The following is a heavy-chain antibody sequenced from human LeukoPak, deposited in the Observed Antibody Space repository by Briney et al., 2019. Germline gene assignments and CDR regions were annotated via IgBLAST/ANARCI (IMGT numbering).Heavy chain of an antibody. CDR1: GYTFTSYD. J-gene: IGHJ4*02. D-gene: IGHD6-6*01. Sequence: ASVKVSCKASGYTFTSYDINWVGQAAGQGGEGMGWMNPNSGNTAYAQKFPGRLTMTRNTSISTAYMDLSSLRSADTAVYYCARVYKRPDSSSSGWGYWGQGTLVTVSS. V-gene: IGHV1-8*01. CDR2: MNPNSGNT. CDR3: ARVYKRPDSSSSGWGY.